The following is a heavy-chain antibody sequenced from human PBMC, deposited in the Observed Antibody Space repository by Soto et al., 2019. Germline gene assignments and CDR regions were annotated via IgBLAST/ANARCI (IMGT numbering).Heavy chain of an antibody. V-gene: IGHV4-59*08. J-gene: IGHJ4*01. CDR3: ARGGGSYRLYYFDY. D-gene: IGHD1-26*01. Sequence: SETMSLTCTVSGGSIGRYYWRWFRQSPGKGLEWIGYIYYSGSSDYNPPLKSRVTISVDTSKSQFSLRLSSVTAADTAVYYCARGGGSYRLYYFDYWGHGTLVTVSS. CDR2: IYYSGSS. CDR1: GGSIGRYY.